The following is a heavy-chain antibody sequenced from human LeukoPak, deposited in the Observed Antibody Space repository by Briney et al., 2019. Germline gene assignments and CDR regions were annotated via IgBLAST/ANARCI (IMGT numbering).Heavy chain of an antibody. D-gene: IGHD5-18*01. CDR3: ARGAWDTAQREPFDY. Sequence: SETLSLTCTVSGGSISSYYWSWIRQPPGKGLEWIGYIYYSGSTNYNPSLKSRVTISVDTSKNQFSLKLSSVTAADTAVYYCARGAWDTAQREPFDYWGQGTLVTVSS. J-gene: IGHJ4*02. CDR1: GGSISSYY. CDR2: IYYSGST. V-gene: IGHV4-59*01.